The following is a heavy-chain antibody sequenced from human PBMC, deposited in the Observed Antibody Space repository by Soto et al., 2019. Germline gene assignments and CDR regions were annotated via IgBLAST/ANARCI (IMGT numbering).Heavy chain of an antibody. V-gene: IGHV6-1*01. J-gene: IGHJ6*02. CDR1: GDTFSINSVA. D-gene: IGHD2-15*01. CDR2: TYYRSRWYS. CDR3: ARSEEDSDYYYYGMDV. Sequence: SQTLSLTCVGSGDTFSINSVALNWVRPSPSRGLEWLGRTYYRSRWYSDYAVSVRSRIDINADTSKNQVSLQLNSVTPEDTAVYYCARSEEDSDYYYYGMDVWGQGTTVTVSS.